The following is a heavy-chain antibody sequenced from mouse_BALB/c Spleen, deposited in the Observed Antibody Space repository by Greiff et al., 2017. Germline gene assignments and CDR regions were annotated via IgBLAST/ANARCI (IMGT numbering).Heavy chain of an antibody. V-gene: IGHV14-1*02. CDR2: IDPENGNT. J-gene: IGHJ4*01. CDR3: ARRKDRYGNYGGYYAMDY. D-gene: IGHD2-1*01. Sequence: EVQLQQSGAELVRPGALVKLSCKASGFNIKDYYMHWVKQRPEQGLEWIGWIDPENGNTIYDPKFQGKASITADPSSNTAYLQVNSLTSEDTAVYYCARRKDRYGNYGGYYAMDYWGQGTSVTVSS. CDR1: GFNIKDYY.